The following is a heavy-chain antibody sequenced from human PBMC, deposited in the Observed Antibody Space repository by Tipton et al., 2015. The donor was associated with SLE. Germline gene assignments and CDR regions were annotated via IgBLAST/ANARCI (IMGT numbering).Heavy chain of an antibody. V-gene: IGHV3-66*03. D-gene: IGHD2-8*01. CDR2: IYVPGDT. Sequence: SLRLSCAASGFSVTNNYMSWVRQAPGKGLEWVSVIYVPGDTYYADSVKGRFTISRDNSKNTLSLQMDSLRPEDTSIYYCASILGNTNPSDFWGQGTLVTVSS. CDR1: GFSVTNNY. CDR3: ASILGNTNPSDF. J-gene: IGHJ4*02.